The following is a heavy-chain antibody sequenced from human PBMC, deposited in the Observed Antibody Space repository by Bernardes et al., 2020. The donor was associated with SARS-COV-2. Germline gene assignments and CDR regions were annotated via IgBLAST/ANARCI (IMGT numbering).Heavy chain of an antibody. D-gene: IGHD6-13*01. V-gene: IGHV2-5*02. CDR1: GFSFSTSGVG. Sequence: SGPTLVKPTQTLTLTCTFSGFSFSTSGVGVGWIRQPPGKALEWLALIYWDDDRRYSPSLKSRLTITKDTSKNQVVLTMTNMDPVDTATYYCARRRPSTWEGDWFDPWGEGTLVTVSS. CDR2: IYWDDDR. CDR3: ARRRPSTWEGDWFDP. J-gene: IGHJ5*02.